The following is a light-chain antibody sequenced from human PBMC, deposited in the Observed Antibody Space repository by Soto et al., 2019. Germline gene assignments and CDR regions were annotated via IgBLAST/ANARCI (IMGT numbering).Light chain of an antibody. CDR1: QSVRSSY. Sequence: EIVLTQSPGTLSLSPGERATLSCRASQSVRSSYLAWYQQKPGQAPRLLIYGASSRATGIPDRFSGSGSGTDFTLTISRLEPEDFAVYYCQQYGISPWTFGQGTKVEI. CDR2: GAS. V-gene: IGKV3-20*01. J-gene: IGKJ1*01. CDR3: QQYGISPWT.